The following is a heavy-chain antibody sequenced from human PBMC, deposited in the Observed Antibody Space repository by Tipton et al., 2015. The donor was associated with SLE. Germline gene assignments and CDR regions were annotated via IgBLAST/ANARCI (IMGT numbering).Heavy chain of an antibody. J-gene: IGHJ4*02. V-gene: IGHV1-18*01. CDR3: ARVNLGMTGLFDY. D-gene: IGHD7-27*01. Sequence: KFQGRVTMTIDTSTSTAYMELRSLRSDDTAVYYCARVNLGMTGLFDYWGQGTLVTVSS.